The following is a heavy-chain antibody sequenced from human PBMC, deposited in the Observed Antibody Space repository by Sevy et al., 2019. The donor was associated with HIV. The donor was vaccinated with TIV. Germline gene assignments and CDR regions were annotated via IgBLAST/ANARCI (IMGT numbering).Heavy chain of an antibody. CDR2: NYYRGST. Sequence: SETLSLTCSISGGSISSYYWSWLRQPPGKGLEWIGYNYYRGSTNYNPSLKSRVTISIDMSKNQFSLKLSSVTAADTAVYYCARMAGTATFDPWGQGTLVTVSS. CDR1: GGSISSYY. V-gene: IGHV4-59*12. CDR3: ARMAGTATFDP. D-gene: IGHD6-13*01. J-gene: IGHJ5*02.